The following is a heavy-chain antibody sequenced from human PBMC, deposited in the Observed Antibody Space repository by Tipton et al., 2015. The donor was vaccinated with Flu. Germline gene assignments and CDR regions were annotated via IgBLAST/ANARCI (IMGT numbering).Heavy chain of an antibody. J-gene: IGHJ4*02. Sequence: QLVQSGAEVKKPGASVKVSCKASGYTFTSYYMHWVRQAPGQGLEWMGIINPSGGSTSYAQKFQGRVTMTRDTSTSTVYMELSSLRSEDTAVYSCAGDERYYGSGSYYPFDYWGQGTLVTVSS. CDR1: GYTFTSYY. D-gene: IGHD3-10*01. CDR2: INPSGGST. CDR3: AGDERYYGSGSYYPFDY. V-gene: IGHV1-46*01.